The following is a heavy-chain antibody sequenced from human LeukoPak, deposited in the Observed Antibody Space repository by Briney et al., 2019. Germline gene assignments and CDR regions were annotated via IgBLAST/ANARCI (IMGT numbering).Heavy chain of an antibody. Sequence: TGGSLRLSCAASGFTFSNAWMSWVRQAPGKGLEWVGRIKSKTDGGTTDYAAPVKGRFTISRDDSKNTLYLQMNSLKTEDTAVYYCAKDWIAAAGPIINWFDPWGQGTLVTVSS. CDR1: GFTFSNAW. CDR2: IKSKTDGGTT. J-gene: IGHJ5*02. D-gene: IGHD6-13*01. CDR3: AKDWIAAAGPIINWFDP. V-gene: IGHV3-15*01.